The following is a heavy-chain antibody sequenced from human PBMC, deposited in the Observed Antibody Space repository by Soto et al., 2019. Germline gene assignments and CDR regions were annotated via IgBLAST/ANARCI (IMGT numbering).Heavy chain of an antibody. D-gene: IGHD6-6*01. CDR2: IYYSGST. Sequence: SETLSLTCTVSGGSISSSSYYWGWIRQPPGKGLEWIGSIYYSGSTYYNPSLKSRVTISVDTSKNQFSLKLSSVTAADTAVYYCASASIAARPRGAFDIWGQGTMVTVSS. CDR3: ASASIAARPRGAFDI. J-gene: IGHJ3*02. V-gene: IGHV4-39*01. CDR1: GGSISSSSYY.